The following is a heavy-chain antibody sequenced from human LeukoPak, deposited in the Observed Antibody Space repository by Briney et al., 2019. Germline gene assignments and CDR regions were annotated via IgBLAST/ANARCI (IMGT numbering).Heavy chain of an antibody. CDR3: AREFGYSSGWYGPVAVDY. D-gene: IGHD6-19*01. CDR2: INPSGGST. J-gene: IGHJ4*02. CDR1: GYTFTSYY. Sequence: GASVKVSCKASGYTFTSYYMHWVRQAPGQGLEWMGIINPSGGSTSYAQKFQGRVTITRDTSTSTVYMELSSLRSEDTAVYYCAREFGYSSGWYGPVAVDYWGQGTLVTVSS. V-gene: IGHV1-46*01.